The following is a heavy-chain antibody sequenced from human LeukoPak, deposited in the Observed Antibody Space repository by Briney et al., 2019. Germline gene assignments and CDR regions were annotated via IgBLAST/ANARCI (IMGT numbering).Heavy chain of an antibody. CDR3: ARYRGDYYYYYYMDV. CDR1: GVTFSSYN. CDR2: ISSSSSYI. Sequence: GGSLRLSCAASGVTFSSYNMNWVRQAPGKGLEWVSSISSSSSYIYYADSVKGRFTISRDNAKNSLYLQMNSLRAEDTAVYYCARYRGDYYYYYYMDVWGKGTTVTVSS. J-gene: IGHJ6*03. V-gene: IGHV3-21*01. D-gene: IGHD2-2*01.